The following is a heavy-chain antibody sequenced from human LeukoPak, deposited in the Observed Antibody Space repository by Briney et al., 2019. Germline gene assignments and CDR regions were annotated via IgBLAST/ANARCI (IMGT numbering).Heavy chain of an antibody. J-gene: IGHJ4*02. Sequence: PGRSLRLPCAASGFTFSSYGMHWVRQAPGKGLEWVAVIWYDGSNKYYADSVKGRFTISRDNSKNTLYLQMNSLRAEDTAVYYCARDGGSGYEVDYWGQGTLVTVSS. V-gene: IGHV3-33*01. CDR3: ARDGGSGYEVDY. D-gene: IGHD5-12*01. CDR2: IWYDGSNK. CDR1: GFTFSSYG.